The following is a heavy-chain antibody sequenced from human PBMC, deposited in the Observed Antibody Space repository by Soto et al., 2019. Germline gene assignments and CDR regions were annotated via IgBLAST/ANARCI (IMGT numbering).Heavy chain of an antibody. CDR2: IRHRGST. CDR1: GGAFSGYY. CDR3: ARGDASDYYYYGMDV. V-gene: IGHV4-34*01. J-gene: IGHJ6*02. Sequence: SVTLSRTCAAYGGAFSGYYWSWIRQPPGKGLEWSGEIRHRGSTNYNPTLTCRVTISVDPSTSGFSLKLSSVTAADTAVYYCARGDASDYYYYGMDVWGQGTTVTISS.